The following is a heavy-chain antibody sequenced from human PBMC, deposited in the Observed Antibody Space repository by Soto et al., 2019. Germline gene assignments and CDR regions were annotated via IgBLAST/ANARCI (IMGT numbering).Heavy chain of an antibody. D-gene: IGHD3-10*01. J-gene: IGHJ6*02. V-gene: IGHV3-21*01. CDR2: ISSSSSYI. CDR1: GFTFSSYS. Sequence: EVQLVESGGGLVKPGGSLRLSCAASGFTFSSYSMNWVRQAPGKGLEWVSSISSSSSYIYYADSVKGRFTISRDNDKNSLYLQMNRLRAEDTAVYYCARVPVGAHVYYYYYYGMDVWGQGTTVTVAS. CDR3: ARVPVGAHVYYYYYYGMDV.